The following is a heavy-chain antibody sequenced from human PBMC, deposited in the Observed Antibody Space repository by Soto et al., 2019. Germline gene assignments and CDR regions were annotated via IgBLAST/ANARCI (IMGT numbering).Heavy chain of an antibody. Sequence: QLQLQESGPGLVKPSETLSLTCTVSGGSISSSSYYWGWIRQPPGKGLEWIGSIYYSGSTYYNPFPKGRVTISVDTSKNQFSLKLSSVTAADTAVYYCARHTPAISISDHWGQGTLVTVSS. J-gene: IGHJ4*02. CDR1: GGSISSSSYY. V-gene: IGHV4-39*01. CDR2: IYYSGST. CDR3: ARHTPAISISDH. D-gene: IGHD2-15*01.